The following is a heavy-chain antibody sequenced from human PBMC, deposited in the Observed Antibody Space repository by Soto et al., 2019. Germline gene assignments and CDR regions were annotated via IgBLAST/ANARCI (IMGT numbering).Heavy chain of an antibody. Sequence: ASVKVSCKASGYTCTGYSMPWVRPAPVQGLEWMGCLNPNSGGTNYAQKFQGRVTMTRDTSISTAYMELSRLRSDDTAVYSCAQSHCRGGSCFSKWFDPWGQGTLVTAPQ. D-gene: IGHD2-15*01. CDR3: AQSHCRGGSCFSKWFDP. CDR2: LNPNSGGT. CDR1: GYTCTGYS. V-gene: IGHV1-2*02. J-gene: IGHJ5*02.